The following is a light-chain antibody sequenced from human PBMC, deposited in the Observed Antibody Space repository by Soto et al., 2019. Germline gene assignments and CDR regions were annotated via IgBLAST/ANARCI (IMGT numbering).Light chain of an antibody. Sequence: QSALTQPASVSGSPGQSITISCAGTRSDNGASNSVSWYQHLPGRSPTLIIYEATNRPSGVSERFSGSKAGDTASLTISGLHADDEAEYLCISYKTADTFVFGSGPKVTVL. CDR3: ISYKTADTFV. CDR1: RSDNGASNS. J-gene: IGLJ1*01. V-gene: IGLV2-14*01. CDR2: EAT.